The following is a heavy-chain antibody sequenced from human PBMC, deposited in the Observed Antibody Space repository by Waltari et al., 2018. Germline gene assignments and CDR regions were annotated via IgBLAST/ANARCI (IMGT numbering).Heavy chain of an antibody. V-gene: IGHV4-38-2*01. J-gene: IGHJ4*02. Sequence: QVQLQESGPGLVKPSETLSLTCAVSGYSISSGYYWGWIRQPPGKGLEWIGSIYHSGSTYDNPSLKSRVTISVDTSKNQFSLKLSSVTAADTAVYYCARGGVIAAAGTPFPDYWGQGTLVTVSS. CDR3: ARGGVIAAAGTPFPDY. CDR1: GYSISSGYY. CDR2: IYHSGST. D-gene: IGHD6-13*01.